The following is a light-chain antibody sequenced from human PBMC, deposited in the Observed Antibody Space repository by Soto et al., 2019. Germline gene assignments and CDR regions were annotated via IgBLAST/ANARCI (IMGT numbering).Light chain of an antibody. CDR3: ISYTDRQSYL. V-gene: IGLV1-44*01. CDR2: GHN. CDR1: SSNIGSNV. J-gene: IGLJ1*01. Sequence: QSVLTQPPSVSGTPGQRVTISCAGSSSNIGSNVVNWYQHLPGRAPKLLIYGHNQRPSGVPDRFSGSKSGTSASLAISGLQSEDEAEYYCISYTDRQSYLFGTGTKVTVL.